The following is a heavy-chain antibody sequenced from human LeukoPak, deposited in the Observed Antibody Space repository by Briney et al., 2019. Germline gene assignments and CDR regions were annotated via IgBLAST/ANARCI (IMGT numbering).Heavy chain of an antibody. CDR3: AHENTKYSGSAYYYMDV. CDR1: GFSLSTSGVG. CDR2: IYWHDDK. V-gene: IGHV2-5*01. J-gene: IGHJ6*03. Sequence: SGPTLVKPTQTLTLTCTFSGFSLSTSGVGVGWIRQPPRKALEWLAVIYWHDDKRYSPSLKSRLTITKDTSKNQVVLTMTNMDPVDTATYCCAHENTKYSGSAYYYMDVWGKGTTVTVSS. D-gene: IGHD1-26*01.